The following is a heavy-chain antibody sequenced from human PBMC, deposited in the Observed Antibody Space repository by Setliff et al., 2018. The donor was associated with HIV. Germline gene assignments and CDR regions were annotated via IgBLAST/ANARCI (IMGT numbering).Heavy chain of an antibody. CDR2: IYPGDSDT. J-gene: IGHJ6*03. V-gene: IGHV5-51*01. CDR3: ARVPNRVLGCYYMDV. Sequence: RGESLKISCKGSGYSFTNYWIGWVRQMPGKGLEWMGIIYPGDSDTRYSPSFQGQVTISVDKSISTAYLQWNSLKASDTAMYYCARVPNRVLGCYYMDVWGKGTTVTVSS. D-gene: IGHD3-3*02. CDR1: GYSFTNYW.